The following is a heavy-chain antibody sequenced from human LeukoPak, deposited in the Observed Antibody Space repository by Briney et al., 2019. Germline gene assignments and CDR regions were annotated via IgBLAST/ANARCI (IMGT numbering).Heavy chain of an antibody. V-gene: IGHV4-34*01. J-gene: IGHJ4*02. CDR2: INDSGSV. Sequence: PSETLSPTCAVYGGSFSGYYWSWIRQPPGKGLEWIGEINDSGSVNCNPSLKNRVTLSVDTSKNQFSLRLSSVAAADTAVYYCARRLVDSGASQVSDDWGQGTLVTVSS. CDR3: ARRLVDSGASQVSDD. D-gene: IGHD2-15*01. CDR1: GGSFSGYY.